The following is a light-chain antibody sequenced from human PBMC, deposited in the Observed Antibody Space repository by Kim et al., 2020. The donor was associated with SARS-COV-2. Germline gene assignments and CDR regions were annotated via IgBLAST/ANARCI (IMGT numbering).Light chain of an antibody. J-gene: IGLJ2*01. CDR1: ALTQKY. CDR2: EDN. Sequence: PGQTARITCSVDALTQKYVLWYQWKSGQAPVLVIYEDNKRPSGSPERFSGSSSGTVATLTITGAQEDDEAEYFCYSRDSSGDHRVFGGGTRLTVL. V-gene: IGLV3-10*01. CDR3: YSRDSSGDHRV.